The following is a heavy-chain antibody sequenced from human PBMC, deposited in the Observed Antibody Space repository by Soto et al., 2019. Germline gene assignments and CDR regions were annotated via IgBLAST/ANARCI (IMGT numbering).Heavy chain of an antibody. CDR2: IYSGGST. Sequence: GGSLRLSCAASGFTVSSNYMSWVRQAPGKGLEWVSVIYSGGSTYYADSVKGRFTISRDNSKNTLYLQMNSLRAEDTAVYYCARDRSYGDYGYDAFDIWGQGTMVTVSS. J-gene: IGHJ3*02. D-gene: IGHD4-17*01. CDR1: GFTVSSNY. V-gene: IGHV3-66*01. CDR3: ARDRSYGDYGYDAFDI.